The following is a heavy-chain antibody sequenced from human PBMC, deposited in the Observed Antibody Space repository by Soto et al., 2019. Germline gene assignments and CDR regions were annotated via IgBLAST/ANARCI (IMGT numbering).Heavy chain of an antibody. CDR1: GFTFSTCA. CDR2: IGGSGGRT. Sequence: GGSLRLSCAASGFTFSTCAMSWVRQAPGKGLEWVSSIGGSGGRTYQADSVKGRFTISRDDSKNTLYLQMNSLRAEDTAVYFCAKDPSYYGGNLRGSYFDYWGQGPLVTVSS. D-gene: IGHD2-21*01. CDR3: AKDPSYYGGNLRGSYFDY. V-gene: IGHV3-23*01. J-gene: IGHJ4*02.